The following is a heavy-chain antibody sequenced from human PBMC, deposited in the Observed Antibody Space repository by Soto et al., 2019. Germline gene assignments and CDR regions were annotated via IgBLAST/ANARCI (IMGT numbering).Heavy chain of an antibody. CDR1: GFTFRTYA. V-gene: IGHV3-64D*06. CDR2: INYNGDST. D-gene: IGHD6-6*01. Sequence: GGSLRLSCSATGFTFRTYAMHWVRQAPGKGLEYVSAINYNGDSTYYTDSVKGRFTISRDNSKNTLYLQMSSLRAEDTAVYYCVKDRGLYSSSSGLDYWGQGTLVTVYS. J-gene: IGHJ4*02. CDR3: VKDRGLYSSSSGLDY.